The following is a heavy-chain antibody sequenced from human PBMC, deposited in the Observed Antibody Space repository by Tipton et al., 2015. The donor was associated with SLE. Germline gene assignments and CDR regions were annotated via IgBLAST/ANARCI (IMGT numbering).Heavy chain of an antibody. J-gene: IGHJ6*03. D-gene: IGHD2/OR15-2a*01. V-gene: IGHV4-31*03. CDR2: IYYSGST. Sequence: TLSLTCTVSGGSISSGGYYWSWIRQNPGKGLEWIGYIYYSGSTYYNPSLKSRVTISVDTSKNQFSLKLSSVTAADTAVYYCARAMGIVHYMDVWGKGTTVTVSS. CDR3: ARAMGIVHYMDV. CDR1: GGSISSGGYY.